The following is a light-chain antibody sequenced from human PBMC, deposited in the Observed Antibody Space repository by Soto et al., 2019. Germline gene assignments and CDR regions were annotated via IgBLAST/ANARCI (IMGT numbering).Light chain of an antibody. Sequence: EIVXXXXXXXLSLSPGERATLSCRASQSVSSSYLAWYQQKPGQAPRLLIYGASSRATGIPDRFSGSGSGTDFTLTISRLEPEDFAVYYCQQYGSSPGTFGQGTKVEIK. V-gene: IGKV3-20*01. CDR1: QSVSSSY. J-gene: IGKJ1*01. CDR3: QQYGSSPGT. CDR2: GAS.